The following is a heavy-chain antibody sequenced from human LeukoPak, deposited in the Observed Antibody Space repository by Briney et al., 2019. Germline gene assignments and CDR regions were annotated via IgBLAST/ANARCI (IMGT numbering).Heavy chain of an antibody. CDR1: GFAFSFFA. Sequence: PGGSLRLSCTASGFAFSFFAMSWLRQPPGKGLEWVSTINANSGATSYAAPVRGRFTISRDNSKNKLYLQLNSLRAEDTAVYFCAKRRDGYNSGAFDIWGQGTMVTVSS. CDR3: AKRRDGYNSGAFDI. D-gene: IGHD5-24*01. CDR2: INANSGAT. J-gene: IGHJ3*02. V-gene: IGHV3-23*01.